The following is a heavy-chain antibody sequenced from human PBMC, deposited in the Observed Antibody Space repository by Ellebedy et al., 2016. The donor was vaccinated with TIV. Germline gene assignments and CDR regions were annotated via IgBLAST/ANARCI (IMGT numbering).Heavy chain of an antibody. CDR2: ISHTGGRT. D-gene: IGHD3-3*01. CDR3: AVGGYDFWSGSPPDY. V-gene: IGHV3-23*01. Sequence: GESLKISCAASGFTFSSYAMSWVRQAPGKGLEWVSTISHTGGRTYYADSVGGRFTVSRDNAKNSLYLQMNSLRAEDTAVYYCAVGGYDFWSGSPPDYWGQGTLVTVSS. CDR1: GFTFSSYA. J-gene: IGHJ4*02.